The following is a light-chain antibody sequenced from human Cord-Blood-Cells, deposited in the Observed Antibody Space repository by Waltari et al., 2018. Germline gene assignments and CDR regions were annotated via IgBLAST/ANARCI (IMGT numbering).Light chain of an antibody. CDR2: DVS. Sequence: QSALTQPASVSGSPGQSITISCTGTSSDVGGYHYVSWYQQHPGKAPKRMIYDVSNRPSGVSNRFSGSKSGNTASLTISGLQAEDEADYYCSSYTSSSTVFGGGTKLTVL. J-gene: IGLJ2*01. V-gene: IGLV2-14*01. CDR1: SSDVGGYHY. CDR3: SSYTSSSTV.